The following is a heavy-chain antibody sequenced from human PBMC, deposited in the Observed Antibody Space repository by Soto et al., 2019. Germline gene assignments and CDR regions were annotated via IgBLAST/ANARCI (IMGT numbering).Heavy chain of an antibody. Sequence: VQLVESGGGLVQPGRSLRLSCAASGFTFDDYAMHWVRQVPGKGLEWVSGISWNSGSIAYADSVKGRFTISRDNAKNALYLQMNNLTAEDTALYYCVKDAMSRMIVVGVTDWGQGTLVTVSS. CDR1: GFTFDDYA. CDR2: ISWNSGSI. D-gene: IGHD3-22*01. CDR3: VKDAMSRMIVVGVTD. J-gene: IGHJ4*02. V-gene: IGHV3-9*01.